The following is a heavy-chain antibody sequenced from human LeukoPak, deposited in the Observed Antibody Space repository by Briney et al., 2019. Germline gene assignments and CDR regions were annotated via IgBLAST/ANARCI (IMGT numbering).Heavy chain of an antibody. J-gene: IGHJ4*02. CDR3: EKSWLLLYFDF. D-gene: IGHD2-15*01. CDR2: ISGSGGST. CDR1: GFTFSSYA. Sequence: GGSLRLSWAASGFTFSSYAMSWVRKAQGKGREWVSAISGSGGSTYYADSVKGRFTISRDNSKNTLYLQMNSLRAEDTAVYYCEKSWLLLYFDFWGQGTLVTVSS. V-gene: IGHV3-23*01.